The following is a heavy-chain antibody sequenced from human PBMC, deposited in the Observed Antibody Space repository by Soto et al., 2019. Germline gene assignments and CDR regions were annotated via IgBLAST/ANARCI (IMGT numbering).Heavy chain of an antibody. CDR1: DFDFSIYG. J-gene: IGHJ4*02. CDR3: ARDSGWPILNFDN. Sequence: GGSLRLSCAASDFDFSIYGIHWVRHAPGKGLEWVAASSYDGRETFYADSAKGRFTVSKEMSKNTAFLQMNALRHEDTAVYFCARDSGWPILNFDNWGQGTPVTVSS. D-gene: IGHD3-10*01. V-gene: IGHV3-30*03. CDR2: SSYDGRET.